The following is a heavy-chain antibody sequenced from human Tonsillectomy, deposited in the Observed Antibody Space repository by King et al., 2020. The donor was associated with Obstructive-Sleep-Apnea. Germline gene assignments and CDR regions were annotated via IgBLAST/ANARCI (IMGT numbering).Heavy chain of an antibody. CDR1: GFIFSTYA. CDR2: ISYDGSNK. CDR3: ARATVVANDMDV. Sequence: VQLVESGGGVVQPGRSLRLSCATSGFIFSTYAIHWVRQAPGKGLEWVAVISYDGSNKYYSDSVKGRFTISRDNSKNTLYLQMSSLRAEDTAVYYCARATVVANDMDVWGQGTTVTVSS. D-gene: IGHD2-21*01. J-gene: IGHJ6*02. V-gene: IGHV3-30*04.